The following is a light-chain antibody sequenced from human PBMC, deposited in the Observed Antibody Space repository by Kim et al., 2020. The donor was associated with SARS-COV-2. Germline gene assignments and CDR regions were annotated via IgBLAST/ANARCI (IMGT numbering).Light chain of an antibody. V-gene: IGKV1-5*03. CDR2: KTS. J-gene: IGKJ1*01. CDR1: QSISNW. CDR3: QQYNSYWT. Sequence: SACVGDRVTITCRASQSISNWLAWYQQKPGKAPKLLIYKTSNLESGVPSRFSGSGSGTEFTLTINSLQPDDFATYYCQQYNSYWTFGQGTKVDIK.